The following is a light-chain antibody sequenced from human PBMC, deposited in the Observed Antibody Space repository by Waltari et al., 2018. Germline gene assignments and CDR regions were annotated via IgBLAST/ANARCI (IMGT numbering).Light chain of an antibody. CDR3: YCAADSNVRV. J-gene: IGLJ2*01. V-gene: IGLV3-27*01. CDR2: KDS. Sequence: SYEQTQPSLASLSPGQTARHTCPGDVLATIYVRWFQQKPGQAAVLVIYKDSKRPSGITDRISGSTSGTTVTLTISGAQVEDEADYYCYCAADSNVRVFGGGTRLTVL. CDR1: VLATIY.